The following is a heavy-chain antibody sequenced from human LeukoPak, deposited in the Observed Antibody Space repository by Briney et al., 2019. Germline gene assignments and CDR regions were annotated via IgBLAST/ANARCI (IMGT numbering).Heavy chain of an antibody. J-gene: IGHJ2*01. D-gene: IGHD6-19*01. Sequence: SGGSLRLSCSASGFTFSSYAMHWVRQAPGKGLEYVSAISSNGGSTYYADSVKGRFTISRDDSKNTLYLQMSSLRAEDTAVYYCVKDRYSSGWYGYFDLWGRGTLVTVSS. CDR3: VKDRYSSGWYGYFDL. CDR1: GFTFSSYA. CDR2: ISSNGGST. V-gene: IGHV3-64D*06.